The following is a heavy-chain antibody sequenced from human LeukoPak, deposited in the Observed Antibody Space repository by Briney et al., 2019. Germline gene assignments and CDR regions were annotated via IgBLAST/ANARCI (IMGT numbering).Heavy chain of an antibody. CDR1: GFTFSNYA. Sequence: GGSLRLSCVASGFTFSNYAMSWGRQAPGKGLERVSGIYGSDDKTVYGDAVKGRFTISRDNSKNTLYLQMNSLRADDTAVYYCAKTQGYYDAWGQGALVTVSS. CDR2: IYGSDDKT. CDR3: AKTQGYYDA. V-gene: IGHV3-23*01. J-gene: IGHJ5*02. D-gene: IGHD2-15*01.